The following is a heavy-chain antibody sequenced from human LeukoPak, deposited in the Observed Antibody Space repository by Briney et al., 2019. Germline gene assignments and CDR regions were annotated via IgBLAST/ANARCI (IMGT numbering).Heavy chain of an antibody. CDR2: MNHNSGNT. CDR3: ARGPGGYDSLGTDY. CDR1: GYTFTSYD. V-gene: IGHV1-8*03. J-gene: IGHJ4*02. D-gene: IGHD5-12*01. Sequence: ASVKVSCKASGYTFTSYDINWVRQATGQGLECMVWMNHNSGNTGYAQKFQGRVTITRNTSISTAYMELSSLRSEDTAVYYCARGPGGYDSLGTDYWGKGTLVTVSS.